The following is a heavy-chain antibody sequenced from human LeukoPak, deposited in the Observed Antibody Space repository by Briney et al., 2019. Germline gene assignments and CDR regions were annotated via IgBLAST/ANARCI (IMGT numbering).Heavy chain of an antibody. CDR3: ARGHYDVLAASYKWTPDY. D-gene: IGHD3-9*01. V-gene: IGHV3-7*01. Sequence: RGSLRLSCEGSGFTFSTYWMSWVRQAPGKGLEWVASIKEDGSETYYVDSVKGRITISRDNAKNSLYLQMNSLRAEDTAVYYCARGHYDVLAASYKWTPDYWGQGTLVTVSS. CDR1: GFTFSTYW. J-gene: IGHJ4*02. CDR2: IKEDGSET.